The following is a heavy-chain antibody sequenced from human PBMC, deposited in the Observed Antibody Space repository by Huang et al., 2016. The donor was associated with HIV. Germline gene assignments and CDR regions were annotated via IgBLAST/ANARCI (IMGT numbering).Heavy chain of an antibody. V-gene: IGHV3-30*04. CDR1: GFTFNNYA. CDR2: ASYDGRSK. D-gene: IGHD1-26*01. Sequence: QVQLVESGGGVVQPGRSLRLSCVASGFTFNNYALHWVRQAPGKGLEWVAIASYDGRSKYYTDSLKGLFTISRDNSKNTLYLHMTSLTAEDTAVYYCARGPAPREGLGTFNVWGHGTMVTVSS. CDR3: ARGPAPREGLGTFNV. J-gene: IGHJ3*01.